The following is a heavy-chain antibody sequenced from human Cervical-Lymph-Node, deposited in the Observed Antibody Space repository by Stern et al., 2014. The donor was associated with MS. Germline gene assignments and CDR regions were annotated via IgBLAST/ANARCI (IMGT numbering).Heavy chain of an antibody. CDR2: TSYDGGNK. D-gene: IGHD3-10*01. Sequence: VQLVQSGGGVVQPGRSLSLSCAASGFTLRDYAMHWVRQAPGKGLEWVAVTSYDGGNKHYADSVKGRFTISRDNSRNTLYLQMNGLKAEDTAVYYCVRTPGADAFDIWGQGTVVTVSS. J-gene: IGHJ3*02. CDR3: VRTPGADAFDI. CDR1: GFTLRDYA. V-gene: IGHV3-30-3*01.